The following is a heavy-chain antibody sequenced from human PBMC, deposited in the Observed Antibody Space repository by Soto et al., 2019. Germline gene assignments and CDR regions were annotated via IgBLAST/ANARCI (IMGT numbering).Heavy chain of an antibody. CDR1: GFTFSSYW. V-gene: IGHV3-7*03. CDR3: AREAVGTGYYYYGMDV. D-gene: IGHD1-1*01. CDR2: IKQDGSEK. Sequence: GGSLRLSCAASGFTFSSYWMSWVRQAPGKGLEWVANIKQDGSEKYYVDSVEGRFTISRDNAKNSLYLQMNSLRAEDTAVYYCAREAVGTGYYYYGMDVWGQGTTVTVSS. J-gene: IGHJ6*02.